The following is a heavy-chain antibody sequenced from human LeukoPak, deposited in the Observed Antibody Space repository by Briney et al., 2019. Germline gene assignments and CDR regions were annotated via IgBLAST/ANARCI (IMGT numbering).Heavy chain of an antibody. V-gene: IGHV3-7*01. Sequence: GGSLRLSCGGSGFIFSNAWMNWVRQAPGKGLEWVANIKQDGSEKYYVDSVKGRFTISRDNAENSLYLQMNSLRAEDTAVYYCARGMTVAANWFDSWGQGTLVTVSS. CDR1: GFIFSNAW. CDR2: IKQDGSEK. J-gene: IGHJ5*01. D-gene: IGHD6-19*01. CDR3: ARGMTVAANWFDS.